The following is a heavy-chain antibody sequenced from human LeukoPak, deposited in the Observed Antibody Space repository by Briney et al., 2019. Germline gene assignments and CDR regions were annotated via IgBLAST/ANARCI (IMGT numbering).Heavy chain of an antibody. CDR2: ISSSGSII. D-gene: IGHD2-2*01. J-gene: IGHJ5*01. CDR1: GFTFSDYY. CDR3: ARDARSTTCYSCGGFDS. V-gene: IGHV3-11*01. Sequence: PGGSLRLSCAASGFTFSDYYMNWIRQAPGKGLEWVSYISSSGSIINYADSVKGRFTISRDNAKKSLYLQMNSLRAEDTAVYYCARDARSTTCYSCGGFDSWGQGTLVTVSS.